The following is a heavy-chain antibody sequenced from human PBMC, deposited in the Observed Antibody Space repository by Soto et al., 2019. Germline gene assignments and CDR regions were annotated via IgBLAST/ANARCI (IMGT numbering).Heavy chain of an antibody. J-gene: IGHJ6*03. CDR3: AVGSSAAAGTYYYYYYLDV. D-gene: IGHD6-13*01. V-gene: IGHV1-69*02. Sequence: SVKVSCKASGGTFSSYTISWVRQAPGQGLEWMGRIIPILGIANYAQKFQGRVTITADKSTSTAYMELSSLRSEDTAVYYCAVGSSAAAGTYYYYYYLDVWGKGTTVTVSS. CDR2: IIPILGIA. CDR1: GGTFSSYT.